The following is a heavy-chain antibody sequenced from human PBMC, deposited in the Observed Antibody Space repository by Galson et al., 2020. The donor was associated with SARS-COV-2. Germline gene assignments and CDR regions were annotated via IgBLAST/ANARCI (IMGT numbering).Heavy chain of an antibody. Sequence: SETLSLTCAVSGYSISTTNYWGWVRQPQGKRLEWIGSISPSGSTYYTPSLKSRVTTSLDTSRNQFSLTLHSVTAADTALYYCVRQGVNMIVLVTIPGWFFDRWGRGTLVSVSS. J-gene: IGHJ2*01. CDR3: VRQGVNMIVLVTIPGWFFDR. V-gene: IGHV4-38-2*01. CDR1: GYSISTTNY. CDR2: ISPSGST. D-gene: IGHD3-22*01.